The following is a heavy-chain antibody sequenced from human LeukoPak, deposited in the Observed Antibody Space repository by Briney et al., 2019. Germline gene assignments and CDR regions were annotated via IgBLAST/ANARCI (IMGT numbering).Heavy chain of an antibody. CDR1: GHTFTSYY. D-gene: IGHD2-15*01. CDR2: INPSGGST. V-gene: IGHV1-46*01. J-gene: IGHJ1*01. Sequence: ASVKVSCKASGHTFTSYYMHWVRQAPGQGLEWMGIINPSGGSTSYAQKFQGRVTMTRDTSTSTVYMELSSLRSEDTAVYYCARDSTVVVVAATQYFQHWGQGTLVTVSS. CDR3: ARDSTVVVVAATQYFQH.